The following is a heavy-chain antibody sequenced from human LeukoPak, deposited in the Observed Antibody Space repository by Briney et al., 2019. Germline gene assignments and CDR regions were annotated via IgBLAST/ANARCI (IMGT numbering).Heavy chain of an antibody. D-gene: IGHD6-19*01. V-gene: IGHV3-49*04. Sequence: GGSLRLSCTASGFTFGDYLMSWVRQAPGKGLEWIGFISGGTTEYAAAVKGRFTISRHDSKSIAYLQMNSLTTEDTAVYYCSRGSGWLSVYWGQGTLVTVSS. CDR1: GFTFGDYL. J-gene: IGHJ4*02. CDR3: SRGSGWLSVY. CDR2: ISGGTT.